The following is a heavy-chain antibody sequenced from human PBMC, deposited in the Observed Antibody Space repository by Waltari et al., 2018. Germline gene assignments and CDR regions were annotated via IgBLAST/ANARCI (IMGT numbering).Heavy chain of an antibody. CDR3: ARGRYYDFWSGYYPDAFDI. Sequence: QVQLVQSGSELKKPGASVKVSCKASGYTFTSYAMNWLRQAPGQGLEWMGWINTNTGNPTYAQGFTGRFVFSLDTSVSTAYLQISSLKAEDTAVYYCARGRYYDFWSGYYPDAFDIWGQGTMVTVSS. V-gene: IGHV7-4-1*02. D-gene: IGHD3-3*01. CDR1: GYTFTSYA. CDR2: INTNTGNP. J-gene: IGHJ3*02.